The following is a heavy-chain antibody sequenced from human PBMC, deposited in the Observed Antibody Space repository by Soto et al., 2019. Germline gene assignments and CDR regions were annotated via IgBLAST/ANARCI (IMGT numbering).Heavy chain of an antibody. CDR1: GSTFSNNA. J-gene: IGHJ3*01. D-gene: IGHD6-25*01. V-gene: IGHV1-69*06. Sequence: QEQLVQSGAEIKKPGSSVKVSCSASGSTFSNNAISWVRQAPGQGLEWVGVVIPTVDTTTYAQRVQGRVTLSADKSTDTMYMEMRGLRSEDTAVYYCARLASFDSVTGYLVGDAFNVWGQGTLVTVS. CDR2: VIPTVDTT. CDR3: ARLASFDSVTGYLVGDAFNV.